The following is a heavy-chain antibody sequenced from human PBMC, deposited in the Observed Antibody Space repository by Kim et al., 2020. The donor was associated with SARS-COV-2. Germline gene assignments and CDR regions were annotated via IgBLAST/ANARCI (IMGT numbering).Heavy chain of an antibody. J-gene: IGHJ6*02. CDR3: ARDLNRDTAMVYYYYGMDV. CDR1: GGSVSSGSYY. V-gene: IGHV4-61*01. D-gene: IGHD5-18*01. CDR2: IYYSGST. Sequence: SETLSLTCTVSGGSVSSGSYYWSWIRQPPGKGLEWIGYIYYSGSTNYNPSLKSRVTISVDTSKNQFSLKLSSVTAADTAVYYCARDLNRDTAMVYYYYGMDVWGQGTTVTVSS.